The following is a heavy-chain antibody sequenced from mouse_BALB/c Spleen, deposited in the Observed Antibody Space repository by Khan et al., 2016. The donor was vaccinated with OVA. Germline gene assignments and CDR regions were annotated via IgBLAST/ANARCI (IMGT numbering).Heavy chain of an antibody. Sequence: EVQLQESGPGLVKPSQSLSLTCTVTGYSITSGYGWNWIRQFPGNKLEWMGYISYSGSTNYNPSLKSRIPITRDTSKNQSYMQLISVTTVDTAAYYCARRARIKYWGQGTTLTVSS. CDR2: ISYSGST. CDR1: GYSITSGYG. J-gene: IGHJ2*01. V-gene: IGHV3-2*02. D-gene: IGHD3-1*01. CDR3: ARRARIKY.